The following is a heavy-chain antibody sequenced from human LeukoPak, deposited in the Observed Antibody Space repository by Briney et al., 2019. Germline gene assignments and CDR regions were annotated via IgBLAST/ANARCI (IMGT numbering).Heavy chain of an antibody. Sequence: PGGSLRLSCAASGFTFSAYGMHWVRQAPGKGLEWVAFIRYDGSNKYYADSVKGRFTISRDNSKNTVYLQMNSLRPEDTAMYHCAKEYSGSFEYWGQGTLVIVSS. V-gene: IGHV3-30*02. D-gene: IGHD1-26*01. CDR1: GFTFSAYG. CDR2: IRYDGSNK. CDR3: AKEYSGSFEY. J-gene: IGHJ4*02.